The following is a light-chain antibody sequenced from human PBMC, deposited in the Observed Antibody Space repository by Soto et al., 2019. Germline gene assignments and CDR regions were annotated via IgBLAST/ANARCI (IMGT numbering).Light chain of an antibody. J-gene: IGKJ1*01. CDR1: QSISSW. Sequence: DIQMTQSPSTLSASVGDRVTITCRASQSISSWLAWYQQKPGKAPKLLIYDASSLESGVPSRFSGSGSGTEFTLTISSLQPDDFETYYCQQYNSYSRTIGQGTKVDNK. CDR3: QQYNSYSRT. CDR2: DAS. V-gene: IGKV1-5*01.